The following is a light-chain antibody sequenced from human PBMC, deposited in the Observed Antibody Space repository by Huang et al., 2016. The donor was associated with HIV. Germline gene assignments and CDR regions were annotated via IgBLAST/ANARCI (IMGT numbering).Light chain of an antibody. J-gene: IGKJ4*01. V-gene: IGKV3-11*01. CDR2: DTS. CDR1: QSVRNY. CDR3: QQRSNWPLT. Sequence: EIVLTQSPATLSLSPGESATLSCRASQSVRNYLAWYQQKPGQAPRLRIYDTSIRATGVPGRISGSGSGTDFTLTISGLEPEDFAVYYCQQRSNWPLTFGGGTKVEIK.